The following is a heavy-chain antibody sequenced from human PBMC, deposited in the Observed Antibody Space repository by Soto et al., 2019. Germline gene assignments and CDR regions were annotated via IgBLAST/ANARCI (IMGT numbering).Heavy chain of an antibody. V-gene: IGHV3-11*06. Sequence: SLRLSCAASGFTFSDYYMSWIRQAPGKGLEWVSYISSSSSYTNYADSVKGRFTISRDNAKNSLYLQMNSLRAEDTAVYYCAGDYDFWSGYGHWGQGTLVTVPQ. CDR2: ISSSSSYT. D-gene: IGHD3-3*01. CDR1: GFTFSDYY. CDR3: AGDYDFWSGYGH. J-gene: IGHJ4*02.